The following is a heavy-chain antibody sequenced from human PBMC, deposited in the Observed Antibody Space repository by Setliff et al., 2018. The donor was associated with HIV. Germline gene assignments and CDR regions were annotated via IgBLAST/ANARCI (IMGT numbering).Heavy chain of an antibody. Sequence: SETLSLTCTVSGASISTYYWSWFRKPPGKGLEWIGYTHISGITNYSPSLKRRLTISVDTSKTQFSLKLNSVTAADTAVYYCARVRGGTSPGCLDFWGQGTLVTVSS. D-gene: IGHD5-12*01. CDR3: ARVRGGTSPGCLDF. CDR1: GASISTYY. J-gene: IGHJ4*02. CDR2: THISGIT. V-gene: IGHV4-4*08.